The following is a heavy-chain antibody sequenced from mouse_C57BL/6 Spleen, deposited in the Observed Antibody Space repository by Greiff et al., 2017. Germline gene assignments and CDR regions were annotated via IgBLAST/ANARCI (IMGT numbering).Heavy chain of an antibody. J-gene: IGHJ1*03. CDR2: IYPRSGNT. V-gene: IGHV1-81*01. Sequence: QVQLKQSGAELARPGASVKLSCKASGYTFTSYGISWVKQRTGQGLEWIGEIYPRSGNTYYNEKFKGKATLTADKSSSTAYMELRSLTSEDSAVYFCARVENYSNDWYFDVWGTGTTVTVSS. CDR3: ARVENYSNDWYFDV. CDR1: GYTFTSYG. D-gene: IGHD2-5*01.